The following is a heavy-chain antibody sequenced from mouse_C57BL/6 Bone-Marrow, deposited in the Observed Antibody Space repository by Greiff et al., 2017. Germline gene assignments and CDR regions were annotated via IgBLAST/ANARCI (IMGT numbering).Heavy chain of an antibody. J-gene: IGHJ2*01. Sequence: VQLQQSGAELARPGASVKMSCKASGYTFTSYSMPWVKQRPGQGLEWIGYINPSSGYTKYNQKFKDKATLTADKSSSTAYMQLSSLTSEDSAVSCCARTTTADYWGQGTTLTVSS. CDR2: INPSSGYT. D-gene: IGHD1-2*01. CDR3: ARTTTADY. CDR1: GYTFTSYS. V-gene: IGHV1-4*01.